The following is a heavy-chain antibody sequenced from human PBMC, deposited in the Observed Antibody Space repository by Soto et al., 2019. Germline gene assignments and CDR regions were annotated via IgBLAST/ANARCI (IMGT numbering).Heavy chain of an antibody. D-gene: IGHD6-19*01. V-gene: IGHV4-59*11. CDR2: MHYTGST. J-gene: IGHJ4*02. CDR1: GACISGHY. CDR3: AGGHGWLNLY. Sequence: PSETLSLTCTVSGACISGHYWGWFRQPPGKRPEWIGYMHYTGSTNYNPSLQSRVAISLDTSKNQYSLNLISVTAADTAVYYCAGGHGWLNLYWGLGTLVTVSS.